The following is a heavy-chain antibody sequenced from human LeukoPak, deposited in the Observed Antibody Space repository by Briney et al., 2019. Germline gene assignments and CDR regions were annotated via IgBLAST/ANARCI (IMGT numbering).Heavy chain of an antibody. D-gene: IGHD6-19*01. V-gene: IGHV3-74*01. CDR2: IISDGSST. CDR1: GFTFSTYW. CDR3: VREPRVPLHSYSSGVFDN. J-gene: IGHJ4*02. Sequence: GGSLRLSCAASGFTFSTYWMHWVRQAPGKGLMWVSRIISDGSSTSYADSVKGRFTISRDNAKNTLYLQMNSLRAEDTALYYCVREPRVPLHSYSSGVFDNWGQGTLVTVSS.